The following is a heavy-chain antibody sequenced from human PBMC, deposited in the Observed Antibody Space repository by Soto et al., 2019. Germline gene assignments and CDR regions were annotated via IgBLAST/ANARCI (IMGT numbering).Heavy chain of an antibody. Sequence: SLRLSCTASGFTFGDYAMSWFRQAPGKGLEWVGFIRSKAYGGTTEYAASVKGRFTISRDDSKSIAYLQMNSLKTEDTAVYYCTRGYDFWSGYPPSVYYYMDVWGKGTTVTVSS. V-gene: IGHV3-49*03. CDR2: IRSKAYGGTT. CDR3: TRGYDFWSGYPPSVYYYMDV. CDR1: GFTFGDYA. D-gene: IGHD3-3*01. J-gene: IGHJ6*03.